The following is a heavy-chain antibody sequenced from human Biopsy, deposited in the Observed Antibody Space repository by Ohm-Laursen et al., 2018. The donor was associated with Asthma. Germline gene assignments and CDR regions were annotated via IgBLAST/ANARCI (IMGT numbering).Heavy chain of an antibody. V-gene: IGHV1-3*01. CDR1: GYTFTNYA. Sequence: ASVKVSCKASGYTFTNYAICWVRQAPGHSLEWMGWINAANGNTKYSQKFQGRLTISRDTSASTAYMDLSSLRSEDTAVYYCARTYFDFLTGQVHDAFAMWGQGTMVTVSS. CDR2: INAANGNT. J-gene: IGHJ3*02. CDR3: ARTYFDFLTGQVHDAFAM. D-gene: IGHD3-9*01.